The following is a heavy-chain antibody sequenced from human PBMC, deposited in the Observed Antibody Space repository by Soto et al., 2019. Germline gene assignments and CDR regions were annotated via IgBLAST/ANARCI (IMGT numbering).Heavy chain of an antibody. V-gene: IGHV1-69*01. J-gene: IGHJ6*02. D-gene: IGHD6-13*01. Sequence: QVQLVQSGAEVKKPGSSVKVSCKASGGTFSSYAISWVRQAPGQGLEWMGGIIPIFGTANYAQKFQGRVTITADESTSTAYRELSSLRSEDTAVYYCASREGAAAGTGASPSAYYYYGMDVWGQGTTVTVSS. CDR2: IIPIFGTA. CDR3: ASREGAAAGTGASPSAYYYYGMDV. CDR1: GGTFSSYA.